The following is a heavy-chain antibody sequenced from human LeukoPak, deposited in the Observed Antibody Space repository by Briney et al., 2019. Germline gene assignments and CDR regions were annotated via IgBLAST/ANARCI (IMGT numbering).Heavy chain of an antibody. V-gene: IGHV3-7*01. J-gene: IGHJ5*02. Sequence: LSLTCTVSDGSISSYYWSWIRQPPGKGLEWVANIKQDGSEKYYVDSVKGRFTISRDNAKNSLYLQMNSLRAEDTAVYYCARIEYHPARGFDPWGQGTLVTVSS. D-gene: IGHD2-2*01. CDR1: DGSISSYY. CDR2: IKQDGSEK. CDR3: ARIEYHPARGFDP.